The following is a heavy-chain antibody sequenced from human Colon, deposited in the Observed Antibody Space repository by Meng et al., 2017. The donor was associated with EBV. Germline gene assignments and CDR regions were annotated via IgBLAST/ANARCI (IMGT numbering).Heavy chain of an antibody. CDR2: IYHSGST. CDR1: GDSVTNGGSS. CDR3: ARDTSTWGNKGLDH. V-gene: IGHV4-30-2*01. Sequence: DSGLGLSTPLSTLSLTCGVSGDSVTNGGSSWSWIRQPPGKGLVWIGYIYHSGSTKYNPSLKRRVTISVDTSKNQFSLKLSSVTAADTAVYYCARDTSTWGNKGLDHWGQGILVTVSS. J-gene: IGHJ4*02. D-gene: IGHD7-27*01.